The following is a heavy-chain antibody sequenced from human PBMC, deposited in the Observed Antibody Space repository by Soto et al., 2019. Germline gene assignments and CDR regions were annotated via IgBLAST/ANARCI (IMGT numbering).Heavy chain of an antibody. V-gene: IGHV3-48*01. D-gene: IGHD6-13*01. J-gene: IGHJ2*01. CDR3: VRDGLSSSWYRYFDL. Sequence: PGGSLRLSCAASGFTFSTYSMNWVRQAPGKGLEWVSYISGSSTTIYYADSVKGRFTISRDNAKNSLYLQMNSLRAEDTAVYYCVRDGLSSSWYRYFDLWGRSTLVTVSS. CDR1: GFTFSTYS. CDR2: ISGSSTTI.